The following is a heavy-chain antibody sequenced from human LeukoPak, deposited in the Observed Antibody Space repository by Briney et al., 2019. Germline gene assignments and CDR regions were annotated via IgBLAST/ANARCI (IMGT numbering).Heavy chain of an antibody. CDR1: GGSINSYY. Sequence: SETLSLTCTVSGGSINSYYWSWIRQPAGKGLEWIGRVYTSGSTNYNPSLKSRVTMSVDTSKNQFSLKLTSVTAADTAVYYCATSATGDSSGYYYFHFQHWGQGALVTVSS. D-gene: IGHD3-22*01. V-gene: IGHV4-4*07. CDR2: VYTSGST. CDR3: ATSATGDSSGYYYFHFQH. J-gene: IGHJ1*01.